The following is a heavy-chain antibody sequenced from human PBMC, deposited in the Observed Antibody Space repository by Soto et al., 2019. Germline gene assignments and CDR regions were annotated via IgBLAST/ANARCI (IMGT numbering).Heavy chain of an antibody. Sequence: PSETLSLTCXVSGGSISSGGYYWSWIRQHPGKGLEWIGYIYYSGSTYYNPSLKSRVTISVDTSKNQFSLKLSSVTAADTAVYYCARDGYCSGGSCYGEFDYWGQGTLVTVSS. CDR3: ARDGYCSGGSCYGEFDY. CDR2: IYYSGST. D-gene: IGHD2-15*01. V-gene: IGHV4-31*03. CDR1: GGSISSGGYY. J-gene: IGHJ4*02.